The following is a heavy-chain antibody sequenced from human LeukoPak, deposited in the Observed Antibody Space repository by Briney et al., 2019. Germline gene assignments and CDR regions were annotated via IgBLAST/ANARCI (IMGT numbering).Heavy chain of an antibody. V-gene: IGHV1-46*01. CDR2: INPTGDST. J-gene: IGHJ3*02. Sequence: ASVKVSCKASGYTFTSYYMHWVRQAPGQGLEWMGLINPTGDSTAYAQKFQGRVTMTRDMSTSTDYMELSSLRSEDTAVYYCARVRDGYNDAYDIWGQGTMVTVPS. CDR1: GYTFTSYY. D-gene: IGHD5-24*01. CDR3: ARVRDGYNDAYDI.